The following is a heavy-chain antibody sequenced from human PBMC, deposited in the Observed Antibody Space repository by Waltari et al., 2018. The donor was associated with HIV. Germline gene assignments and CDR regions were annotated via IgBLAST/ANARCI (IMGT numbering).Heavy chain of an antibody. D-gene: IGHD3-22*01. CDR3: AKEKRYYYDTSAWGAFDI. J-gene: IGHJ3*02. CDR1: GFTFSSYG. Sequence: QVQLVESGGGVVQPGRSLRLSCAASGFTFSSYGMHWVRQAPGNGQKLVAIISYEGSNKYYVDSVKGRFTSSRDNYKNTLFLQMNSLRAEDTAVYYCAKEKRYYYDTSAWGAFDIWGQGTMVTVSS. V-gene: IGHV3-30*18. CDR2: ISYEGSNK.